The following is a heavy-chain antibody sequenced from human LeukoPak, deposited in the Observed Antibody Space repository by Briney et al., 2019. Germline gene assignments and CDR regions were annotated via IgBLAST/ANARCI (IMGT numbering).Heavy chain of an antibody. J-gene: IGHJ6*03. CDR3: ARLSVTVGAALKYYYYYMDV. CDR1: GGTFSGYY. D-gene: IGHD1-26*01. Sequence: SETLSLTCAVYGGTFSGYYWSWIRQPPGKRLEWVGESNDSGGTNYNPSLKSRVTISADKSKNQVSLKLTSVTAADTAVYYCARLSVTVGAALKYYYYYMDVWGQGTTVTVSS. CDR2: SNDSGGT. V-gene: IGHV4-34*01.